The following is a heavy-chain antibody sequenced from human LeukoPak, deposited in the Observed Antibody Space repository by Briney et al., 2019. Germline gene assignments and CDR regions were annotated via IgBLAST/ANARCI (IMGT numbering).Heavy chain of an antibody. D-gene: IGHD2-15*01. V-gene: IGHV1-2*02. CDR3: ARGLTRYCSGGSCYTRNGYFDY. J-gene: IGHJ4*02. Sequence: ASVKFSCKASGYTFTGYYMHWVRQAPGQGLEWMGWINPNSGGTNYAQKFQGRVTMTRDTSISTAYMELSRLSSDDTAVYYCARGLTRYCSGGSCYTRNGYFDYWGQGTLVTVSS. CDR2: INPNSGGT. CDR1: GYTFTGYY.